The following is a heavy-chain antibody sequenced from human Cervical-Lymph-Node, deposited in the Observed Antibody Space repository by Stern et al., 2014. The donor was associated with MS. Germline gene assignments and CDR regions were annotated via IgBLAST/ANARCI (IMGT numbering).Heavy chain of an antibody. CDR2: IYWDDQK. Sequence: QVTLKESGPALVKPTQTLTLTCTFSGFSLSTSGLGVGWIRQPPGEALEWLAYIYWDDQKRYSPSLKSRLTITKDTSKNQVVLTLTNVDPVDTATYYCAHRTAGPFDYWGQGTLVTVPP. J-gene: IGHJ4*02. CDR3: AHRTAGPFDY. CDR1: GFSLSTSGLG. V-gene: IGHV2-5*02.